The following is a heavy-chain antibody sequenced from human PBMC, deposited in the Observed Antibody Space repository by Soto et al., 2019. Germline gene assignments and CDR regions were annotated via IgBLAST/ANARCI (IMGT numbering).Heavy chain of an antibody. V-gene: IGHV3-74*01. CDR1: GFTFSSYW. CDR3: ARVIMDV. Sequence: GGSLRLSCAASGFTFSSYWMHWVRQDPEKGLVWVSRINGDGISTSYADSVKGRFTISRDNAKDTLYLHMNSLGAEDTAVYYCARVIMDVWGQGTTVTVSS. J-gene: IGHJ6*02. CDR2: INGDGIST.